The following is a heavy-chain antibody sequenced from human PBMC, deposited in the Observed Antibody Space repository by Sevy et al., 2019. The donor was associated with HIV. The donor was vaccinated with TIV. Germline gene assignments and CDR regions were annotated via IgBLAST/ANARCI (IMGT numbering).Heavy chain of an antibody. CDR3: ARGHGYCSSTSCFKNPRNYYGMDV. D-gene: IGHD2-2*03. CDR1: GGSVSSGSYY. J-gene: IGHJ6*02. CDR2: IYYSGST. Sequence: SETLSLTCTVSGGSVSSGSYYWSWIRQPPGKGLEWIGYIYYSGSTNYNPSLKSRVTISVDTSKNQFSLKLSSVTAAETAVYYCARGHGYCSSTSCFKNPRNYYGMDVWGQGTTVTVSS. V-gene: IGHV4-61*01.